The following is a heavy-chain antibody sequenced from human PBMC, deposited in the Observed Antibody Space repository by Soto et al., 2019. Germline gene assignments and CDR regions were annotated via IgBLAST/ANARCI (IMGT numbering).Heavy chain of an antibody. CDR1: GGTFSSYA. CDR2: IIPIFGTA. J-gene: IGHJ4*02. D-gene: IGHD3-22*01. CDR3: ARISSGYYSYYFDY. V-gene: IGHV1-69*13. Sequence: GASVKVSCKASGGTFSSYAISWVRQAPGQGLEWMGGIIPIFGTANYAQKFQGRVTITADESTSTAYMELSSLRSEDTAVYYCARISSGYYSYYFDYWGQGPLVTVSS.